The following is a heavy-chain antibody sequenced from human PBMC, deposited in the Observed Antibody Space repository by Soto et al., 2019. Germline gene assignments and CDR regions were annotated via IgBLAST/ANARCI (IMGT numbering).Heavy chain of an antibody. J-gene: IGHJ4*02. V-gene: IGHV3-30*18. CDR1: GFTFSSYG. CDR3: AKVDSSGDYDYFDY. Sequence: PGGSLRLSCAASGFTFSSYGMHWVRQAPGKGLEWVAVISYDGSNKYYADSVKGRFTISRDNSKNTLYLQMNSLRAEDTAVYYCAKVDSSGDYDYFDYWGQGTLVTVSS. D-gene: IGHD4-17*01. CDR2: ISYDGSNK.